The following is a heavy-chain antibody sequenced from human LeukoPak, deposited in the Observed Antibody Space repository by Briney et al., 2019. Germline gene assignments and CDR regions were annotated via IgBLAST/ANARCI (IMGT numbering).Heavy chain of an antibody. CDR1: GFTFSSYW. J-gene: IGHJ4*02. V-gene: IGHV3-7*01. Sequence: GGSLRLSCVASGFTFSSYWMSWVRQAPGKGLEWVANIKQDGSEKYYVDSVKGRFTISRDNAKNSLYLQMNSLRAEDTAVYYCARDPPWGSGYITIWGQGTLVTVSS. D-gene: IGHD5-12*01. CDR3: ARDPPWGSGYITI. CDR2: IKQDGSEK.